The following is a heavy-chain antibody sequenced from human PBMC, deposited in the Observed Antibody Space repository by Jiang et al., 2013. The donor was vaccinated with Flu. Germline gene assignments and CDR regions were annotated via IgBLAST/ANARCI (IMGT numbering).Heavy chain of an antibody. CDR3: ARDPSYYYDTSAFDP. CDR1: GFSFSTYA. CDR2: ISYDGSNK. D-gene: IGHD3-22*01. J-gene: IGHJ5*02. V-gene: IGHV3-30-3*01. Sequence: VQLVESGGGVVQPGRSLRLSCAASGFSFSTYAMHWVRQAPGKGLEWVAVISYDGSNKYYADSVKGRFTISRDNSKNTLYLQMNSLRAEDTAVYYCARDPSYYYDTSAFDP.